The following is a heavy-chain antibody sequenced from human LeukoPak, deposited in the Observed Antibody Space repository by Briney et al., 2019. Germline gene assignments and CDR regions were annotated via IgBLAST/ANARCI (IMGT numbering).Heavy chain of an antibody. Sequence: GRSLRLSCAASGFTFSSYAMHWVRQAPGKGLEWVAVISYDGSNKYYADSVKGRFTNSRDNSKNTLYLQMNSLRAEDTAVYYCARVGIAAAGTRVYFQHWGQGTLVTVSS. J-gene: IGHJ1*01. CDR3: ARVGIAAAGTRVYFQH. CDR1: GFTFSSYA. D-gene: IGHD6-13*01. V-gene: IGHV3-30*04. CDR2: ISYDGSNK.